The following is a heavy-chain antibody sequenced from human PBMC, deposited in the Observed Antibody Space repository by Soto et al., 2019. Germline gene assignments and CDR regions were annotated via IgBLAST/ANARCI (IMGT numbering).Heavy chain of an antibody. CDR1: GFTFSSFY. CDR2: IKQDGSEK. Sequence: EVQLVESGGGLVQPGGSLRLSCAASGFTFSSFYMSWVRQAPGKGLEWVANIKQDGSEKHYVDSVKGRFTISKDNAKNSLYLQMSSLRVEDTAVYYCARRAGLDVWGQGTTVTVSS. J-gene: IGHJ6*02. CDR3: ARRAGLDV. V-gene: IGHV3-7*01.